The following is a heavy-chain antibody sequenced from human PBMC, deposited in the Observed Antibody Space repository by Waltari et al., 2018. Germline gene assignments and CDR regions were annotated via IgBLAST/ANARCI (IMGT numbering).Heavy chain of an antibody. V-gene: IGHV3-21*01. Sequence: EVQLVESGGGLVKPGGSLRLSCAASGFTFSSYSMNWVRQAPGKGLEWGSSIYRSRRYIYHAESVKGPFPNSRDNAKNSMYLEMNSLRAEETAVYFCAKIKAPPLGFDIWGQGTMVTVSS. CDR2: IYRSRRYI. CDR1: GFTFSSYS. J-gene: IGHJ3*02. CDR3: AKIKAPPLGFDI.